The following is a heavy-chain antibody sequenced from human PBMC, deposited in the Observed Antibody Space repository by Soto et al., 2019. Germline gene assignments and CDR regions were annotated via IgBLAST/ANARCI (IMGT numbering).Heavy chain of an antibody. V-gene: IGHV1-18*01. Sequence: QVQLVQSGAEVKKPGASVKVSCKASGYTFTSYGISWVRQAPGQGLEWMGWINAYNGNTKYAQKLQGRVTMTTDTSRRTAYMELRSFSSDDAVVYYCPRVQAMAQFDYWGQGTRVTVSS. D-gene: IGHD5-18*01. CDR1: GYTFTSYG. CDR2: INAYNGNT. J-gene: IGHJ4*02. CDR3: PRVQAMAQFDY.